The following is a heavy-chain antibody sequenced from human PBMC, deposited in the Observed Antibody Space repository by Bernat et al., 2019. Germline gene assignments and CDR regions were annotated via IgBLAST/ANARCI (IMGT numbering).Heavy chain of an antibody. Sequence: QVQLVQSGAEVKKPGASVKVSCKASGYTFTSYGISWVRQAPGQGLEWMGWISAYNGNTNYAQKLQGRVTMTTDTSTSTAYMELRSLRSDDTAVYYCVRAMTTVPDYYYYYMDVWGKGTTVTVSS. CDR2: ISAYNGNT. J-gene: IGHJ6*03. CDR1: GYTFTSYG. D-gene: IGHD4-11*01. V-gene: IGHV1-18*01. CDR3: VRAMTTVPDYYYYYMDV.